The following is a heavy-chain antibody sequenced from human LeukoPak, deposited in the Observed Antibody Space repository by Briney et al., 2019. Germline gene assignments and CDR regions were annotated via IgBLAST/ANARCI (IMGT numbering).Heavy chain of an antibody. V-gene: IGHV4-59*01. CDR3: ASSYYYGSGSYYGLVYFDY. J-gene: IGHJ4*02. CDR2: IYYSGST. Sequence: KPSETLSLTCTVSGGSISSYYWSWIRQPPGKGLEWIGYIYYSGSTNYNPSLKSRVTMSVDTSKNQFSLKLSSVTAADTAVYYCASSYYYGSGSYYGLVYFDYWGQGTLVTVSS. D-gene: IGHD3-10*01. CDR1: GGSISSYY.